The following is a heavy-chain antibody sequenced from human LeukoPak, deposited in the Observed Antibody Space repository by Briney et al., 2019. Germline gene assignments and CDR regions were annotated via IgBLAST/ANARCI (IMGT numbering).Heavy chain of an antibody. CDR2: ISNSGGSI. CDR1: GFTFSSSV. CDR3: AKGGYCSSTSRIFDY. D-gene: IGHD2-2*01. Sequence: GGSLRLSCAASGFTFSSSVMGWVRQTPGKGLEWVSAISNSGGSINYADSVKGRFTISRDNSKNTLNLQMNGLRAEDTAIYYCAKGGYCSSTSRIFDYWGQGTLVTVSS. J-gene: IGHJ4*02. V-gene: IGHV3-23*01.